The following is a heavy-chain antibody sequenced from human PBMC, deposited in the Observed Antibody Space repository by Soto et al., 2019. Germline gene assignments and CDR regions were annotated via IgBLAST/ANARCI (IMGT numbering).Heavy chain of an antibody. V-gene: IGHV3-48*02. D-gene: IGHD2-15*01. Sequence: EVQLVESGGVLVQPGGSLRLSCAASGFAFSGHTMNWVRQAPGKGLEWVAYIGNTLDTIYYADSVKGRFIISRDDAMKSGFGGKCSLRDDDAAVYYCARGECSGGSCYGIDVWGRGTTVTVSS. CDR2: IGNTLDTI. CDR3: ARGECSGGSCYGIDV. CDR1: GFAFSGHT. J-gene: IGHJ6*02.